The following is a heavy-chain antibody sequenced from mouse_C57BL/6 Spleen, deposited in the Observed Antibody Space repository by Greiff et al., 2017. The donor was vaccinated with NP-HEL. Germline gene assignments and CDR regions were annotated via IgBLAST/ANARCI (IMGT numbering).Heavy chain of an antibody. V-gene: IGHV1-26*01. CDR1: GYTFTDYY. D-gene: IGHD1-1*01. Sequence: VQLKQSGPELVKPGASVKISCKASGYTFTDYYMNWVKQSHGKSLEWIGDINPNNGGTSYNQKFKGKATLTVDKSSSTACMELRSLTSEDSAVYYCARNYGSSYGYFDVWGTGTTVTVSS. CDR3: ARNYGSSYGYFDV. CDR2: INPNNGGT. J-gene: IGHJ1*03.